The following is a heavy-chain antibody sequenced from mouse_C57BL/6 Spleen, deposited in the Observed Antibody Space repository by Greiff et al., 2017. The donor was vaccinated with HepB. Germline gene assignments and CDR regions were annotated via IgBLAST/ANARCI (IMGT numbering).Heavy chain of an antibody. Sequence: VQWVESGPELVKPGASVKISCKASGYAFSSSWMNWVKQRPGKGLEWIGRIYPGDGDTNYNGKFKGKATLTADKSSSTAYIQLSSLTSEDSAVYFCAALTTVVATDWYFDVWGTGTTVTVSS. CDR3: AALTTVVATDWYFDV. J-gene: IGHJ1*03. CDR1: GYAFSSSW. V-gene: IGHV1-82*01. D-gene: IGHD1-1*01. CDR2: IYPGDGDT.